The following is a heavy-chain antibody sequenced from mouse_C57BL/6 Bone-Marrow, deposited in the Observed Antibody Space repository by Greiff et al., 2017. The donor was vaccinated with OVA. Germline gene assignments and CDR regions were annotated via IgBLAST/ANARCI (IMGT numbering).Heavy chain of an antibody. CDR1: EYEFPSHD. V-gene: IGHV5-2*01. CDR3: ARHEYSNYGRGVYFDY. D-gene: IGHD2-5*01. Sequence: EVNVVESGGGLVQPGESLKLSCESNEYEFPSHDMSWVRKTPEKRLELVAAINSDGGSTYYPDTMERRFIISRDNTKKTLYLQMSSLRSEDTALYYCARHEYSNYGRGVYFDYWGQGTTLTVSS. CDR2: INSDGGST. J-gene: IGHJ2*01.